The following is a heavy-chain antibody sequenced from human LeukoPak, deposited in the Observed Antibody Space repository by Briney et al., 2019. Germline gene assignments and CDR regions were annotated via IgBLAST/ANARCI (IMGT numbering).Heavy chain of an antibody. D-gene: IGHD6-13*01. Sequence: GGSLRLSCAASAFSLNAYNMNWVRQAPGKGLEWVSSISYTGTYIYYADSVKGRFTISRDNAKNSLYLQMNSLRAEDTALYHCARCSSWYCEGWFDPWGQGTLVTVSS. CDR1: AFSLNAYN. V-gene: IGHV3-21*04. CDR3: ARCSSWYCEGWFDP. CDR2: ISYTGTYI. J-gene: IGHJ5*02.